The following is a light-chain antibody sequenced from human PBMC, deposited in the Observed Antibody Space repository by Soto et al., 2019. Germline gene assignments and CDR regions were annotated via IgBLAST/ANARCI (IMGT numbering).Light chain of an antibody. CDR2: DAS. V-gene: IGKV1-33*01. Sequence: DIPMTQSPSSLSACVGDRVTIPCQASQDIRNHLNWYQQKPGKAPKLLIYDASNLETGVTSRFSGSGAGTDFAFTISSLQPEDIATYYCHQYDNRPLMCTFGQGTKLEI. CDR3: HQYDNRPLMCT. J-gene: IGKJ2*02. CDR1: QDIRNH.